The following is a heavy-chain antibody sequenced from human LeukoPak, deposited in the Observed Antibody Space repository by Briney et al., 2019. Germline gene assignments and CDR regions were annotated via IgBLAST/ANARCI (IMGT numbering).Heavy chain of an antibody. D-gene: IGHD3-3*01. J-gene: IGHJ6*02. Sequence: SVKVSCKASGGTFSSYAISWVRQAPGQGLEWMGGIIPIFGTANYAQKFQGRVTITADESTSTAYMELSSLRSEDTAVYYCAAELNYDFWSGYFLYYYYGMDVWGQGTTVTVSS. CDR3: AAELNYDFWSGYFLYYYYGMDV. CDR1: GGTFSSYA. CDR2: IIPIFGTA. V-gene: IGHV1-69*13.